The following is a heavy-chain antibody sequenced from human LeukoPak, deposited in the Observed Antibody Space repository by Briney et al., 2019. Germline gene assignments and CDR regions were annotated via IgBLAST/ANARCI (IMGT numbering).Heavy chain of an antibody. D-gene: IGHD3-10*01. CDR3: TTSGTPFEY. V-gene: IGHV3-15*01. CDR1: GFTFNKAW. J-gene: IGHJ4*02. CDR2: IKNKGDGSTT. Sequence: GGSLRLSCAASGFTFNKAWMSWVRLAPGKGREWVGRIKNKGDGSTTDYAAPVKGRFTVSRDDSKSTLYLQMNSLKTEDTAVYYCTTSGTPFEYWGQGTLVTVSS.